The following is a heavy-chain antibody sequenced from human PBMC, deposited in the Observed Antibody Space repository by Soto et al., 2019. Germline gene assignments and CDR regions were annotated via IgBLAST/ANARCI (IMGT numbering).Heavy chain of an antibody. CDR3: ARVTYEGMEV. J-gene: IGHJ6*02. V-gene: IGHV1-69*04. D-gene: IGHD3-3*01. Sequence: QVQLVQSGAEVKKPGSSVNVSCKTSVGSFSTHVLSWVRQAPGQGLEWMGRIIPIVGLIKYAQKFQGRVTITADKSTNTAYMELSSLTSDDTAVYYCARVTYEGMEVWGQGTRVTVS. CDR1: VGSFSTHV. CDR2: IIPIVGLI.